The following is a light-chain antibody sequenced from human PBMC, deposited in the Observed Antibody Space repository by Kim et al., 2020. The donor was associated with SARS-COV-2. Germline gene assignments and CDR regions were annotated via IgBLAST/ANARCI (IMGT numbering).Light chain of an antibody. Sequence: SPGQTSTLSCSPIQTLSSSYLAWYQQNPGQAPRLLIYTTARRAIGIPDRFSGSGSGTDFALTISRLEPEDFAVYYCQQYGNTPPYTFGQGTKLEI. CDR2: TTA. J-gene: IGKJ2*01. CDR1: QTLSSSY. V-gene: IGKV3-20*01. CDR3: QQYGNTPPYT.